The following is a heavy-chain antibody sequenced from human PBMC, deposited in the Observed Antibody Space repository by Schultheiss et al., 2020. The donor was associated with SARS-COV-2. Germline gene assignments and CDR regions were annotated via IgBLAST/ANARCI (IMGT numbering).Heavy chain of an antibody. D-gene: IGHD3-9*01. CDR3: AKDPYYDILTGYYY. CDR2: ISYDGSNK. Sequence: GGSLRLSCAASGFTFSDYYMSWVRQAPGKGLEWVAVISYDGSNKYYADSVKGRFTISRDNSKNTLYLQMNSLRAEDTAVYYCAKDPYYDILTGYYYWGQGTLVTVSS. CDR1: GFTFSDYY. V-gene: IGHV3-30*18. J-gene: IGHJ4*02.